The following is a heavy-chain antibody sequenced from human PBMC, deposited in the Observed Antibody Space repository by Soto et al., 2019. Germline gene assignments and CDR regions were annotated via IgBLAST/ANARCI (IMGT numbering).Heavy chain of an antibody. CDR3: GRGRDSSGYHGMDV. CDR2: IIPIFGAA. Sequence: QVQLVQSGAEVKKPGSSVKVSCKASGGTFSSYAISWVRQAPGQGLEWMGGIIPIFGAADYAQKFQGRVTISADEFTSTVYLELSSLTSEDTAAYYCGRGRDSSGYHGMDVWGQGTTVSVSS. J-gene: IGHJ6*02. CDR1: GGTFSSYA. V-gene: IGHV1-69*01. D-gene: IGHD3-22*01.